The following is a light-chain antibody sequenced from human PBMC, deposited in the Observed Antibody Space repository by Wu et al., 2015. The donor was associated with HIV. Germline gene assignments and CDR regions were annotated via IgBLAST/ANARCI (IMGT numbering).Light chain of an antibody. J-gene: IGKJ2*01. V-gene: IGKV3-15*01. CDR2: AAS. CDR3: QQYNDWPPYT. Sequence: EVVMTQSPATLSVSIGERTTLSCRASQTISTNLAWYQRKPGQAPRLLIYAASTRATGIPARFTGSGSGTDFTLTINSMQSEDFALYFCQQYNDWPPYTFGQGTKLDDQT. CDR1: QTISTN.